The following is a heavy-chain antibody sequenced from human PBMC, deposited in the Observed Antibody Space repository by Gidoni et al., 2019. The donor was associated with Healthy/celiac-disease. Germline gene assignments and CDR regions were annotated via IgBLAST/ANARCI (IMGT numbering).Heavy chain of an antibody. CDR1: GFTFSSYA. CDR2: ISGSGGST. J-gene: IGHJ4*02. D-gene: IGHD1-26*01. V-gene: IGHV3-23*01. CDR3: AKDRDSGSYYFDY. Sequence: EVQLLESGGGLVQPGGSLRLSCAASGFTFSSYAMSWVRQAPGKGLEWVSAISGSGGSTYYADSVKGRFTIFRDNSKNTLYLQMNSLRAEDTAVYYCAKDRDSGSYYFDYWGQGTLVTVSS.